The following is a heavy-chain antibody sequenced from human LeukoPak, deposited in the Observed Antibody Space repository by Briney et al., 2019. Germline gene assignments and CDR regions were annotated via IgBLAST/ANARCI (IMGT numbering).Heavy chain of an antibody. V-gene: IGHV4-59*01. D-gene: IGHD4-23*01. CDR1: GGSISTYY. J-gene: IGHJ4*02. CDR3: ARDLHGGNSGMGY. CDR2: IYYSGSP. Sequence: SETLSLTCTVSGGSISTYYWNWIRQPPGKGLEWIGYIYYSGSPSYSPSLKSRVTMSLDTSKNQFSLKLSSVTAADTAVYYCARDLHGGNSGMGYWGQGILVTVSS.